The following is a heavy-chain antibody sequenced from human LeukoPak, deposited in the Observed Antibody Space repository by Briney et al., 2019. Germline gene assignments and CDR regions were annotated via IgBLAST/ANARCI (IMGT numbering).Heavy chain of an antibody. CDR1: GGSISSSNYY. CDR3: ARESFEEPGTMDH. V-gene: IGHV4-39*01. CDR2: IYYSGTT. J-gene: IGHJ4*02. Sequence: SETLSLTCTVSGGSISSSNYYWGWIRQPPGKGLEWIGSIYYSGTTYYNPSLKSRLTISVDTSKNQFSLKLSSVTAADTAVYYCARESFEEPGTMDHWGQGTLVSVSS. D-gene: IGHD4/OR15-4a*01.